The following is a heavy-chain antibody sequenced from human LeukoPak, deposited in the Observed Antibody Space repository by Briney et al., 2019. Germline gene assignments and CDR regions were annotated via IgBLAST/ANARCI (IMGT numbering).Heavy chain of an antibody. CDR1: GFTFSNAW. Sequence: PGGSLRLSCAASGFTFSNAWMSWVRQAPGKGLEWVSAISGSGGSTYYADSVKGRFTISRDNSKNTLYLQMNSLRAEDTAVYYCAKGRYDSSGYYYVYRGFDYWGQGTLVTVSS. J-gene: IGHJ4*02. V-gene: IGHV3-23*01. D-gene: IGHD3-22*01. CDR3: AKGRYDSSGYYYVYRGFDY. CDR2: ISGSGGST.